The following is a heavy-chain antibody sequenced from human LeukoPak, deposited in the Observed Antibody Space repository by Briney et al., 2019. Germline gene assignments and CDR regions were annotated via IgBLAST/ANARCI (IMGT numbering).Heavy chain of an antibody. CDR2: IYYSGST. J-gene: IGHJ4*02. CDR3: AGTPHTVVTRSFSY. CDR1: CGSISSYY. Sequence: SSETLSLTCTVSCGSISSYYWSWIRQPPGKGLEWIGNIYYSGSTNYNPSLKSRVTISVDTSKNQFSLKLSSVTAADTAVYYCAGTPHTVVTRSFSYWGQGTLVTVSS. D-gene: IGHD4-23*01. V-gene: IGHV4-59*01.